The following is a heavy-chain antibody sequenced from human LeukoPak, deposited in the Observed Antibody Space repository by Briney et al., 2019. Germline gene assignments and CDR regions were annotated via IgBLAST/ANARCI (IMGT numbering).Heavy chain of an antibody. CDR3: ARHGDIVVVVAATQTRYWFDP. V-gene: IGHV4-34*01. CDR2: INHSGST. D-gene: IGHD2-15*01. Sequence: SETLSLTCAVYGGSFSGYYWSWIRQPPGKGLEWIGEINHSGSTNYNPSLKSRVTISVDTSKNQFSLKLSSVTAADTAVYYCARHGDIVVVVAATQTRYWFDPWGQGTLDTVSS. CDR1: GGSFSGYY. J-gene: IGHJ5*02.